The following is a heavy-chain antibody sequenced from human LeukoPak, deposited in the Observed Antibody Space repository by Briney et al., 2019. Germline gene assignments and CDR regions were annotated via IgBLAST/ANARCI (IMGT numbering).Heavy chain of an antibody. V-gene: IGHV4-4*02. D-gene: IGHD2-2*01. Sequence: SETLSLTCAVSGGSISSSNWWSWVRQPPGKGLEWIGEIYHSGSTNYNPSLKSRVTISVDKSKNQFSLKLSSVTAADTAVYYCARDRYQPYRLNWFDPWGQGTLVTVSS. CDR1: GGSISSSNW. CDR3: ARDRYQPYRLNWFDP. J-gene: IGHJ5*02. CDR2: IYHSGST.